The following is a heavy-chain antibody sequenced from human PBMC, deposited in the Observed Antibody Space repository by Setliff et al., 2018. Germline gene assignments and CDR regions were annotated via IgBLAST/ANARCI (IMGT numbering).Heavy chain of an antibody. CDR1: GFTFSSYS. V-gene: IGHV3-21*01. Sequence: GGSLRLSCAASGFTFSSYSMNWVRQAPGKGLEWVSSISSSSSYIYYADSVKGRFTISRDNAKNSLYLQMNSLRAEDTAVYYCAGRWGGSESDNYYYYGMDVWGQGTTVTVSS. D-gene: IGHD3-10*01. CDR3: AGRWGGSESDNYYYYGMDV. J-gene: IGHJ6*02. CDR2: ISSSSSYI.